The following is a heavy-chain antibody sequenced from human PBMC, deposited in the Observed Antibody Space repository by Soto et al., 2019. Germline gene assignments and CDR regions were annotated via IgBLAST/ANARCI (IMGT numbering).Heavy chain of an antibody. Sequence: GGSLRLSCAASGFTVSSNYMSWVRQAPGKGLEWDSVIYSGGSTYYADSVKGRFTISRENTKNTLYLQMKSLRAEDTAVYYHVRDRVQLEPPHYMDVWGKGTTVTVSS. CDR3: VRDRVQLEPPHYMDV. D-gene: IGHD1-1*01. CDR2: IYSGGST. V-gene: IGHV3-66*01. J-gene: IGHJ6*03. CDR1: GFTVSSNY.